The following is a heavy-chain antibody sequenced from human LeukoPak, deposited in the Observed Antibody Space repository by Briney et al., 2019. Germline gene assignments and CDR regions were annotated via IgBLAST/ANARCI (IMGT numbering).Heavy chain of an antibody. CDR1: GFSFSSYG. CDR2: IRYDGSDK. CDR3: AKLREWELPDLFDY. V-gene: IGHV3-30*02. J-gene: IGHJ4*02. Sequence: GGSLRLSCAASGFSFSSYGMHWVRQAPGKGLEWVAFIRYDGSDKYYADSVKGRFTISRDNSKNTLYLQMNSLRAEDTAVYYCAKLREWELPDLFDYWGQGTLVTVSS. D-gene: IGHD1-26*01.